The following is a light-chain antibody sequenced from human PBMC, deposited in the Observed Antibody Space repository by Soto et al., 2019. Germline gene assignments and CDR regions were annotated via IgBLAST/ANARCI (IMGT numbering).Light chain of an antibody. J-gene: IGLJ2*01. V-gene: IGLV1-47*01. CDR1: SSNIGSNT. CDR2: RNN. CDR3: AAWDDSLRGVV. Sequence: QSVLTQPPSASGTPGQRVTISCSGNSSNIGSNTGDWYQHLPGTAPKLLIYRNNQRPSGVPDRFSGSKSGTSVSLVISGLRSQDEADYHCAAWDDSLRGVVFGGGTKLTLL.